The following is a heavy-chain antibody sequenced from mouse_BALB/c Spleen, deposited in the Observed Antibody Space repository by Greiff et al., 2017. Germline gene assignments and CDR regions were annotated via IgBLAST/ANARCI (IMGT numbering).Heavy chain of an antibody. V-gene: IGHV5-4*02. J-gene: IGHJ4*01. D-gene: IGHD1-1*01. CDR3: ARDEGSSSMDY. CDR2: ISDGGSYT. CDR1: GFTFSDYY. Sequence: EVQRVESGGGLVKPGGSLKLSCAASGFTFSDYYMYWVRQTPEKRLEWVATISDGGSYTYYPDSVKGRFTISRDNAKNNLYLQMSSLKSEDTAMYYCARDEGSSSMDYWGQGTSVTVSS.